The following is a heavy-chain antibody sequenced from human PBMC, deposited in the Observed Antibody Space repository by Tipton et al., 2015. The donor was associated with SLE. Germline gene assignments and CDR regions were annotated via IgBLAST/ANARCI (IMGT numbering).Heavy chain of an antibody. D-gene: IGHD3-10*01. CDR2: ISSTGNTI. CDR1: GFTFSDYY. V-gene: IGHV3-11*04. J-gene: IGHJ3*01. CDR3: ARPRKRLQGNAFDV. Sequence: GSLRLSCAASGFTFSDYYMNWIRLAPGKGLEWLSYISSTGNTIYYADSVRGRFTISRDIAKNSLYLQMNSLRAEDTAVYFCARPRKRLQGNAFDVWGQGTMVTVSS.